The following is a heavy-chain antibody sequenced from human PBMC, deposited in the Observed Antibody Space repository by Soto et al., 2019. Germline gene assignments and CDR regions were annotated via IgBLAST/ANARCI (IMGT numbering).Heavy chain of an antibody. CDR1: GYSFSSYW. Sequence: GESLKISCKGSGYSFSSYWIGWVRQMPGKGLEWMGIIYPGDSDTRYSPSFQGQVTISVDKSISTAYLQWSSLKASDTAMYYCARTSAAGKYYDGMDVWGQGTTVTVS. J-gene: IGHJ6*02. CDR2: IYPGDSDT. D-gene: IGHD6-13*01. V-gene: IGHV5-51*01. CDR3: ARTSAAGKYYDGMDV.